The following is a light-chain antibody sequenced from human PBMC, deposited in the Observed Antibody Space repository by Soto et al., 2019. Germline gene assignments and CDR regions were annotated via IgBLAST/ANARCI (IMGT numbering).Light chain of an antibody. Sequence: QSALTQPPSVSGSPGQSVTISCTGTSSDVGSYNRASWYQQPPGTAPKLIIYEVTNQPSGVPVRFSGSKSANMASLTISGLQAEDEADYYCASYTSSRVWVFGGGTKLTVL. CDR1: SSDVGSYNR. CDR3: ASYTSSRVWV. V-gene: IGLV2-18*02. J-gene: IGLJ3*02. CDR2: EVT.